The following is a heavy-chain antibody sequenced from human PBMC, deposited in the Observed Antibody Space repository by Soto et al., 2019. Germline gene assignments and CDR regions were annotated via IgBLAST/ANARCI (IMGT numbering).Heavy chain of an antibody. CDR2: IYYSGST. V-gene: IGHV4-31*03. Sequence: SETLSLTCNVSGGSISSGGYYWSWIRQHPGKGLEWIGYIYYSGSTYYNPSLKSRVTISVDTSKNQFSLKLSSVTAADTAVYYCARVGDNYCTNGVCYSSYYYYYMDVWGKGTTVTVSS. D-gene: IGHD2-8*01. CDR1: GGSISSGGYY. J-gene: IGHJ6*03. CDR3: ARVGDNYCTNGVCYSSYYYYYMDV.